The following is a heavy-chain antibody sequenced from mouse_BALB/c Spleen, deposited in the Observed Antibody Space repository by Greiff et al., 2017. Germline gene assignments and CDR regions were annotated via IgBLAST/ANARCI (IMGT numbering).Heavy chain of an antibody. D-gene: IGHD2-2*01. V-gene: IGHV1-76*01. CDR3: AKICGYDGYWYFDV. Sequence: QVQLQQSGAELARPGASVKLSCKASGYTFTDYYINWVKQRTGQGLEWIGEIYPGSGNTYYNEKFKGKATLTADKSSSTAYMQLSRLTSEDSAVYFGAKICGYDGYWYFDVWGAGTTVTVSA. J-gene: IGHJ1*01. CDR1: GYTFTDYY. CDR2: IYPGSGNT.